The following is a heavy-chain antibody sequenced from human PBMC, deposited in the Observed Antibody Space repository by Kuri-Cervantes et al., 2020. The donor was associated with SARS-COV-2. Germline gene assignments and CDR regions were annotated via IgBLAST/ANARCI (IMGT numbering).Heavy chain of an antibody. Sequence: SVKVSCKASGFTVTSSAMQWVRQARGQLLEWIGWIVVGSGNTNYAQKFQERVTITRDMSTSTAYMELSSLRSEDMAVHYCAAALIDAFDIWGQGTMVTVSS. V-gene: IGHV1-58*02. CDR3: AAALIDAFDI. CDR1: GFTVTSSA. J-gene: IGHJ3*02. CDR2: IVVGSGNT.